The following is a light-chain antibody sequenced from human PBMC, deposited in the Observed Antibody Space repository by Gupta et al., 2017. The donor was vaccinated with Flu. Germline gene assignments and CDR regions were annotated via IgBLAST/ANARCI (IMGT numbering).Light chain of an antibody. CDR1: SSDVGSYNL. CDR2: EAS. Sequence: LPQPASVSGSPATSITISCTGTSSDVGSYNLVSWHQQHPGQAPKLMIYEASKRPSGISYRFSGSKSGSTASLTISGLQAEDEADYYCCSYADSSTLYVFGTGTKVTVL. V-gene: IGLV2-23*01. J-gene: IGLJ1*01. CDR3: CSYADSSTLYV.